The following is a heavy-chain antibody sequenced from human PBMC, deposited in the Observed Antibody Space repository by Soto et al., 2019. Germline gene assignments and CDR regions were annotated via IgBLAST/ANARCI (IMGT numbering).Heavy chain of an antibody. CDR2: IYYSGST. D-gene: IGHD3-10*01. CDR1: GGSISSSSYY. Sequence: QLQLQESGPGLVKPSETLSLTCTVSGGSISSSSYYWGWIRQPPGKGLEWIGSIYYSGSTYYNPSLKSRVTISVDTSKNQFSLKLSSVTAADTAVYNCARQGLTMVRGVMDWFDPWGQGTLVTVSS. CDR3: ARQGLTMVRGVMDWFDP. V-gene: IGHV4-39*01. J-gene: IGHJ5*02.